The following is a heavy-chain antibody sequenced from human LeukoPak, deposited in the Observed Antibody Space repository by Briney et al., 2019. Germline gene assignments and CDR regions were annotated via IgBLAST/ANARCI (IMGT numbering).Heavy chain of an antibody. CDR3: ASARVWFGELMALY. Sequence: SETLSLTCTVSGGSLSSGSYYWGWIRQPAGKGLEWLGRIFTSGSTNYSPSLKSRVTISGDTSKNQISLKLSSVTAADTAVDYCASARVWFGELMALYWGQGTLVTVSS. CDR1: GGSLSSGSYY. D-gene: IGHD3-10*01. CDR2: IFTSGST. V-gene: IGHV4-61*02. J-gene: IGHJ4*02.